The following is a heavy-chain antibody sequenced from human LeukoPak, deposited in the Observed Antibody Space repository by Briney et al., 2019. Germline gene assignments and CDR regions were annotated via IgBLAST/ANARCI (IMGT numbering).Heavy chain of an antibody. CDR3: ARQTGDDALDI. Sequence: ASVKVSCKASGYTLTGHYIHWVRQAPGQGLEWMGWISPHSGFTMYPQRFQGRVTMTTDTSISTAFLEVRGLRSDDTAAYYCARQTGDDALDIWGQGTMITVYS. V-gene: IGHV1-2*02. CDR2: ISPHSGFT. D-gene: IGHD7-27*01. CDR1: GYTLTGHY. J-gene: IGHJ3*02.